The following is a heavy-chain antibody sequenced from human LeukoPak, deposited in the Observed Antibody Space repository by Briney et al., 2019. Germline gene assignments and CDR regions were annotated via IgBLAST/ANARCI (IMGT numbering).Heavy chain of an antibody. CDR2: FYSGGST. CDR1: GFTVSSTY. D-gene: IGHD2-2*01. Sequence: GGSLRLSCAASGFTVSSTYMSWVRQAPGKGLEWVSIFYSGGSTYYADSVKGRFTISRDNSKNTVYLQMNSLRVEDTAVYYCARGGTSWFDYWGQGTLVTVSS. CDR3: ARGGTSWFDY. J-gene: IGHJ4*02. V-gene: IGHV3-53*01.